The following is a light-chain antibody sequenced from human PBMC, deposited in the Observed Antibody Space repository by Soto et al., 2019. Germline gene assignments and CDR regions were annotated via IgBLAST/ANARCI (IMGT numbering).Light chain of an antibody. J-gene: IGKJ3*01. CDR1: QSVSSSY. CDR3: QHYGTSAL. CDR2: GAS. Sequence: EIALTQSPGTLSLSPGERATRTCRASQSVSSSYLAWYQQKPGQAPRLLIYGASSRATGIPDRFSVSASGTDFTLTISRLEPEDFAVYYCQHYGTSALFGPGTKVDIK. V-gene: IGKV3-20*01.